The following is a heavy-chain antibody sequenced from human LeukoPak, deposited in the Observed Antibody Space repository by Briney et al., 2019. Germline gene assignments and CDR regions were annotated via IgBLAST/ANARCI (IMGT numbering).Heavy chain of an antibody. Sequence: SLRLSCAASGFTFSSYWMTWVRQAPGKGLEWVGFIRSKAYGGTTEYAASVKGRFTISRDDSKSIAYLQMNSLKTEDTAVYYCTREDYGDYEFDYWGQGTLVTVSS. J-gene: IGHJ4*02. CDR3: TREDYGDYEFDY. D-gene: IGHD4-17*01. CDR2: IRSKAYGGTT. CDR1: GFTFSSYW. V-gene: IGHV3-49*04.